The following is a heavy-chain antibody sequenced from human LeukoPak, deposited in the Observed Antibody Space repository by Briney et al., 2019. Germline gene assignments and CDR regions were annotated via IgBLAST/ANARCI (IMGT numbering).Heavy chain of an antibody. CDR3: ARDSPDYRNAFDI. J-gene: IGHJ3*02. CDR2: ISFDGTYS. D-gene: IGHD1-14*01. V-gene: IGHV3-30-3*01. Sequence: GRSLRLSCAASGFTFSSIPMHWVRQAPGKGLEWVAVISFDGTYSSHTDSVKGRFTISRDNSKNTLFLQMNRLRLQDTAVYYCARDSPDYRNAFDIWGQGTILSVSS. CDR1: GFTFSSIP.